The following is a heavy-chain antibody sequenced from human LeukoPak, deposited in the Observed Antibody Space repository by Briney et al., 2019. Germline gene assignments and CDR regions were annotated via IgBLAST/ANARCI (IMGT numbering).Heavy chain of an antibody. V-gene: IGHV1-8*01. CDR2: MNPNSGNT. J-gene: IGHJ4*02. CDR3: ASGRVTPILDY. D-gene: IGHD3-3*01. Sequence: GASVKVSCKASGYTFTSYDINWVRQATGQGLEWMGWMNPNSGNTGYAQKFQGRVTITADESTSTAYMEPSSLRSEDTAVYYCASGRVTPILDYWGQGTLVTVSS. CDR1: GYTFTSYD.